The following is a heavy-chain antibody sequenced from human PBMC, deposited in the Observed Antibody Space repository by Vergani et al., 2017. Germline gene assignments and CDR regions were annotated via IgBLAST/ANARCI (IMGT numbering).Heavy chain of an antibody. CDR3: ARVLHYYDSSGYYPVGWFDP. J-gene: IGHJ5*02. D-gene: IGHD3-22*01. V-gene: IGHV4-61*08. CDR1: GGSISSGGYY. Sequence: QVQLQESGPGLVKPSQTLSLTCTVSGGSISSGGYYWSWIRQPPGKGLEWIGYIYYSGSTNYNPSLKSRVTISVDTSKNQFSLKLSSVTAADTAVYYCARVLHYYDSSGYYPVGWFDPWGQGTLVTVSS. CDR2: IYYSGST.